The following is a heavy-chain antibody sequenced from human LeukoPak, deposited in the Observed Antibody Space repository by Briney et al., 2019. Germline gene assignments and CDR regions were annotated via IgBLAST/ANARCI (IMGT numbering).Heavy chain of an antibody. Sequence: ASVKVSCKASGGTFSSNAISWVRQAPGQGLEWMGGIIPIFGTANYAQKFQGRVTITADESTSTAYMELSSLRSEDTAVYYCARGSGPRFLEWLFPFDYWGQGTLVTVSS. CDR3: ARGSGPRFLEWLFPFDY. D-gene: IGHD3-3*01. J-gene: IGHJ4*02. V-gene: IGHV1-69*01. CDR1: GGTFSSNA. CDR2: IIPIFGTA.